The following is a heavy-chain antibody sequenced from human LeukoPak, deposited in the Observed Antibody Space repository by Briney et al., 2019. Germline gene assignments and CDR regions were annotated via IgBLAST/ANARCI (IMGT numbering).Heavy chain of an antibody. CDR1: GGSISSDSYY. D-gene: IGHD2-15*01. Sequence: SETLSLTCAVSGGSISSDSYYWGWIRQPPGKGLEWIGSTYSGGTTYYNPSLKSRVTISVDTSKNQFSLKLTSVTAADAAAYYCARHSRNCSGGYCYLYYWGQGTQVTVSS. CDR2: TYSGGTT. J-gene: IGHJ4*02. V-gene: IGHV4-39*01. CDR3: ARHSRNCSGGYCYLYY.